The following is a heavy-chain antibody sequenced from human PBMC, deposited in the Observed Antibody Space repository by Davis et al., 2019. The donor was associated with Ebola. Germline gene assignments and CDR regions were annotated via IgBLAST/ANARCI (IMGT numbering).Heavy chain of an antibody. V-gene: IGHV3-33*01. CDR1: GFTFSAYG. D-gene: IGHD2-8*02. CDR3: TTTSPYCTGGVCYTADYYGMGV. Sequence: GGSLRLSCAASGFTFSAYGMHWVRQSPGKGLEWVAHVWYNGGNQYYANSVEGRFTVSRDNSKNTLYLQMDSLKTEDTAVYYCTTTSPYCTGGVCYTADYYGMGVWGQGTTVTVSS. J-gene: IGHJ6*02. CDR2: VWYNGGNQ.